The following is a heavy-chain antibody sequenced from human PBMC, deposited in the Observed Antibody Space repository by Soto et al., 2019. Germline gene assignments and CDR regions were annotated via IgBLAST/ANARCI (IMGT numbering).Heavy chain of an antibody. CDR2: INHSGST. CDR1: GASFSGYY. J-gene: IGHJ4*02. V-gene: IGHV4-34*01. Sequence: TLSLTCAVYGASFSGYYWSWIRQPPGKGLEWIGEINHSGSTNYNPSLKSRVTISVDTSKNQFSLKLSSVTAADTAVYYCARESDYIFDYWGQGTLVTVSS. D-gene: IGHD4-17*01. CDR3: ARESDYIFDY.